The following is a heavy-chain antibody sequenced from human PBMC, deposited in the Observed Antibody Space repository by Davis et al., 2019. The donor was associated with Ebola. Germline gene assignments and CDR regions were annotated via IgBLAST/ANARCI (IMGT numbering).Heavy chain of an antibody. CDR3: VRQIDDSGYPRFADS. CDR1: GGSFSGYY. J-gene: IGHJ4*02. D-gene: IGHD3-22*01. Sequence: MPSETLSLTCAVYGGSFSGYYWSWIRRPPGKGLEWIGELNHSGRTNYNPSLKSRVTISGDTSRNHFSLTLTSVTAADTAVYYCVRQIDDSGYPRFADSWGQGSLVTVSS. CDR2: LNHSGRT. V-gene: IGHV4-34*01.